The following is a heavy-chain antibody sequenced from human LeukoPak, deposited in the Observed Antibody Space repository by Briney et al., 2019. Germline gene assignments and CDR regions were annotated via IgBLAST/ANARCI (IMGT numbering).Heavy chain of an antibody. Sequence: GGSLRLSCAASGFTFTNYAMSWVRQAPGKGLEWVSTISGSGGSTYYADSVKGRFTISRDNSKNTLYLQMNSLRAEDTAVYYCAKWEASITIFGVVSSTYAFDIWGRGTMVTVSS. CDR1: GFTFTNYA. CDR2: ISGSGGST. D-gene: IGHD3-3*01. V-gene: IGHV3-23*01. CDR3: AKWEASITIFGVVSSTYAFDI. J-gene: IGHJ3*02.